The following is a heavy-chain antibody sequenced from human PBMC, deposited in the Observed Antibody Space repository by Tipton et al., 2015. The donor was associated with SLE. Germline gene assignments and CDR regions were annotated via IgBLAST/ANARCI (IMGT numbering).Heavy chain of an antibody. CDR1: GFTFSSYW. V-gene: IGHV3-74*01. CDR2: INSDGSST. J-gene: IGHJ4*02. Sequence: GSLRLSCAASGFTFSSYWMHWVRQAPGKGLVWVSRINSDGSSTSYADSVKGRFTISGDNAKNSLYLQMNSLRAEDTAVYYCARGQQQLVRLFDYWGQGTLVTVSS. CDR3: ARGQQQLVRLFDY. D-gene: IGHD6-13*01.